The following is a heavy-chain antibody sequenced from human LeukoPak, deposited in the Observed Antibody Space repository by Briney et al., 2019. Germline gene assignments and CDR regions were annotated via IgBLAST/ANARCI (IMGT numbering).Heavy chain of an antibody. V-gene: IGHV4-34*01. CDR3: ARVYDVYATSCFDY. CDR1: GGSFSGYY. J-gene: IGHJ4*02. D-gene: IGHD2-8*01. CDR2: INHSGST. Sequence: PSETLSLTCAVYGGSFSGYYWSWIRQPPGKGLEWIGEINHSGSTNYNPSLRSRVSISVDTSEYQFSLRLSSVTAADTAVYYCARVYDVYATSCFDYWGQGTLVTVSS.